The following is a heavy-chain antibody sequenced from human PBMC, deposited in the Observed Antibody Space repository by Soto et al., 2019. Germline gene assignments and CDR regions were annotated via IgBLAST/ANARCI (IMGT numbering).Heavy chain of an antibody. J-gene: IGHJ6*02. V-gene: IGHV1-8*01. CDR1: GYTFTSCD. CDR2: MNPNSGNT. CDR3: ARRGYSSSWYYYYYYGMDV. D-gene: IGHD6-13*01. Sequence: QVQLVQSGAEVKKPGASVKVSCKASGYTFTSCDINWVRQVTGQGLEWMGWMNPNSGNTGYAQKFQGRVTMTRNTSISTAYMELSSLRSEDTAVYYCARRGYSSSWYYYYYYGMDVWGQGTTVTVSS.